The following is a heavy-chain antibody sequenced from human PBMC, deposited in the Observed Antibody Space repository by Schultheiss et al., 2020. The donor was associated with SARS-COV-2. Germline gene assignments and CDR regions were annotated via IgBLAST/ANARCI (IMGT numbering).Heavy chain of an antibody. CDR1: GGTFSSYA. Sequence: SVKVSCKASGGTFSSYAISWVRQAPGQGLEWMGGIIPIFGTANYAQKFQGRVTITADESTSTAYMELGSLRSDDTAVYYCARNQWELRPLDYWGQGTLVTVSS. CDR2: IIPIFGTA. V-gene: IGHV1-69*13. J-gene: IGHJ4*02. D-gene: IGHD1-26*01. CDR3: ARNQWELRPLDY.